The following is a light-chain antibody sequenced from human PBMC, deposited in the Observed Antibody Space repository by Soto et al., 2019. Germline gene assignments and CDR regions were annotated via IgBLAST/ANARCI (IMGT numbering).Light chain of an antibody. CDR3: SSYTSSSTLV. CDR1: STDVGGYNY. J-gene: IGLJ3*02. V-gene: IGLV2-14*01. Sequence: QSALTQPASVSGSPGQSIAISCTGTSTDVGGYNYVSWYQQHPGNAPTLMIYEFSNRHSGVSDRFSGSKSSNTASLTISGLKSEDEADYYCSSYTSSSTLVFGGGTKLTV. CDR2: EFS.